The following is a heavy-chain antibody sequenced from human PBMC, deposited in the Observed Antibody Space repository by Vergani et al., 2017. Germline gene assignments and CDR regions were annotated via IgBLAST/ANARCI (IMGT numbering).Heavy chain of an antibody. V-gene: IGHV3-21*01. Sequence: EVQLVESGGGLVKPGGSLRLSCAASGFTFSSYSMNWVRQAPGKGLEWVSSISSSSSYIYYADSVNGRFTISRDNAKNSLYLQMNSLRAEDTAVYYCARDPAPPCGGDCYSYFDYWGQGTLVTVSS. CDR1: GFTFSSYS. J-gene: IGHJ4*02. CDR2: ISSSSSYI. CDR3: ARDPAPPCGGDCYSYFDY. D-gene: IGHD2-21*02.